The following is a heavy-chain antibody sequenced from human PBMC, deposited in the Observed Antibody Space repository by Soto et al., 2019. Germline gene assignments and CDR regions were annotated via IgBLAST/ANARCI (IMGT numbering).Heavy chain of an antibody. CDR1: GFTFNSSA. D-gene: IGHD3-3*01. V-gene: IGHV1-58*01. CDR3: AADLSSFYDFWSGYYQAYYFDY. CDR2: IVVGSGNT. J-gene: IGHJ4*02. Sequence: SVKVSCKASGFTFNSSAVQWVRQASGKRLEWIGWIVVGSGNTNYAQKFQERVTITRDMSTSTAYMELSSLRSEDTAVYYCAADLSSFYDFWSGYYQAYYFDYWGQGTLVTVSS.